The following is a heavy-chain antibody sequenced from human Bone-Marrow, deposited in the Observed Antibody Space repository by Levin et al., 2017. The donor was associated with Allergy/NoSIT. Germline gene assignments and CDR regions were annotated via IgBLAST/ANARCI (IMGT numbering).Heavy chain of an antibody. CDR2: ITSGNNYI. J-gene: IGHJ3*02. CDR3: SRDGSSGWKNGAFDI. V-gene: IGHV3-21*01. CDR1: GFTFSFYS. D-gene: IGHD6-19*01. Sequence: GGSLRLSCAASGFTFSFYSVNWVRQVPGKGLEWVSSITSGNNYIYYADSVKGRFTISRDNAKNSGYLHMKSLRAEDTAVYFCSRDGSSGWKNGAFDIWGLGTMVTVSS.